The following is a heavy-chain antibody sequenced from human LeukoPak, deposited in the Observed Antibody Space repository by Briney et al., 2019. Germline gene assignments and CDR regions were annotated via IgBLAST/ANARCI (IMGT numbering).Heavy chain of an antibody. CDR2: IYTSGST. CDR3: ARDVDY. J-gene: IGHJ4*02. CDR1: GGSISSGSNY. V-gene: IGHV4-61*02. Sequence: SETLSLTCTVSGGSISSGSNYWRWIRQPPGKGLEWIGRIYTSGSTNYNPSLKSRVTISVDTSKNQFSLKLSSVTAADTAVYYCARDVDYWGQGTLVTVSS.